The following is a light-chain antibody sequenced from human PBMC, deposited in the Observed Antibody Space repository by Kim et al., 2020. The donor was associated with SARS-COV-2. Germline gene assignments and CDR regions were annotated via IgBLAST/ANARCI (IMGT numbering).Light chain of an antibody. Sequence: SYELTQPPSLSVAPGKTATIICGGTNIGGKSVQWYQQKPGQAPVLVIYYDSGRPSGNPERFSGSNSGNTATLTISRVEAGDEADYYCQVWDSSSDHYIFG. CDR3: QVWDSSSDHYI. CDR1: NIGGKS. CDR2: YDS. J-gene: IGLJ1*01. V-gene: IGLV3-21*04.